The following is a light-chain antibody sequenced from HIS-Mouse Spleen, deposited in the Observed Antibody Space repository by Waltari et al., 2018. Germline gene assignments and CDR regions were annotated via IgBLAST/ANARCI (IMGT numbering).Light chain of an antibody. V-gene: IGLV3-10*01. CDR3: YSTDSSGNHRV. CDR2: EDS. CDR1: ALPKKY. J-gene: IGLJ2*01. Sequence: SYELTQPPSVSVSPGQTARITCSGDALPKKYAYWYQQKSGQAPVLVIYEDSKRPSGIPERFSGSSSGKIATLTISGAQVEDEADYYFYSTDSSGNHRVFGGGTKLTVL.